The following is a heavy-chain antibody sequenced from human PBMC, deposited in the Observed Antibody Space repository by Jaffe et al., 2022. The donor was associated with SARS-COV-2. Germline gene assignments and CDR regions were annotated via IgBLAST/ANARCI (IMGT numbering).Heavy chain of an antibody. Sequence: EVQLVESGGGLVQPGGSLRLSCAASGFTFSSYWMHWVRQAPGKGLVWVSRINSDGSSTSYADSVKGRFTISRDNAKNTLYLQMNSLRAEDTAVYYCARGPLGSSWYFSSVPFDYWGQGTLVTVSS. V-gene: IGHV3-74*01. CDR2: INSDGSST. J-gene: IGHJ4*02. CDR1: GFTFSSYW. CDR3: ARGPLGSSWYFSSVPFDY. D-gene: IGHD6-13*01.